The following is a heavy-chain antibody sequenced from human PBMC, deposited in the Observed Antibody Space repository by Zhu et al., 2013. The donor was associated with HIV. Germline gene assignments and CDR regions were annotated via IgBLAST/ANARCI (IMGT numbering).Heavy chain of an antibody. J-gene: IGHJ6*03. Sequence: QVQLVQSGAEVKKPGASVKVSCTASGYTFTRYGISWVRQAPGQGLEWMGWMNPRSGHTGYAQKFLGRISITRDTSINTVYMELSSLTSEDTALYYCARDLNTWGYYYYMDVVGQRDHGHRLL. CDR2: MNPRSGHT. CDR1: GYTFTRYG. CDR3: ARDLNTWGYYYYMDV. D-gene: IGHD7-27*01. V-gene: IGHV1-8*03.